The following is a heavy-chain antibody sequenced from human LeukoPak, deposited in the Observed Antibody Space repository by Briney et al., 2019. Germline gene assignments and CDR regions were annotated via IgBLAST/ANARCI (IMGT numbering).Heavy chain of an antibody. CDR2: ISGSGGST. CDR3: ATDSCLRSSTSCFGSSENYYYYYMDV. V-gene: IGHV3-23*01. D-gene: IGHD2-2*01. Sequence: GGSLRLSCAASGFTFSSYALSWVRQAPGKGLEWVSAISGSGGSTYYADSVKGRFTISRDNSKNTLYLQMNSLRAEDTAVYYCATDSCLRSSTSCFGSSENYYYYYMDVWGKGTTVTVSS. CDR1: GFTFSSYA. J-gene: IGHJ6*03.